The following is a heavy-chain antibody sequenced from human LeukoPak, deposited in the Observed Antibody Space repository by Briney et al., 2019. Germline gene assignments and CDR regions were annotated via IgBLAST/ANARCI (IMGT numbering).Heavy chain of an antibody. CDR2: ISISSSSI. D-gene: IGHD2-2*01. Sequence: GGSLRLSCAASGVTFSSYSMNSVRQAPGKGLGWVSSISISSSSIYYAPSVKGQLTISKDNARNSLYLQRNSLRAQDTAVYYCARGRWEGYGSSTSCYGFDYWRQGTLVTVSS. J-gene: IGHJ4*02. V-gene: IGHV3-21*01. CDR3: ARGRWEGYGSSTSCYGFDY. CDR1: GVTFSSYS.